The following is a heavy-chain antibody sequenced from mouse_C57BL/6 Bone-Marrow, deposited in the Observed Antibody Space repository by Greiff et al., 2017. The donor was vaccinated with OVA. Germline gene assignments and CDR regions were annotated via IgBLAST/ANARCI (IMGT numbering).Heavy chain of an antibody. Sequence: VQLQQSGAELARPGASVKLSCKASGYTFPSYGISWVKQRTGQGLEWIGEIYPRSGNTYYNEKFKGKATLTADKSSSTAYMELRSLTSEDSAVYFCARGYSHKVYDYSCDYWGQGTTLTVSS. V-gene: IGHV1-81*01. CDR1: GYTFPSYG. CDR2: IYPRSGNT. J-gene: IGHJ2*01. D-gene: IGHD2-3*01. CDR3: ARGYSHKVYDYSCDY.